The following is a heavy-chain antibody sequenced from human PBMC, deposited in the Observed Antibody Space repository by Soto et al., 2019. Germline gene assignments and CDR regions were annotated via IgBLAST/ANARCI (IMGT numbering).Heavy chain of an antibody. V-gene: IGHV4-59*01. J-gene: IGHJ5*02. Sequence: PSETLSLTCTVSGGPISSYYWSWIRQPPGKGLEWIGYIYYSGSTNYNPSLKSRVTISVDTSKNQFSLKLSSVTAADTAVYYCARGSYSSGPNWFDPWGQGTLVTVSS. CDR1: GGPISSYY. CDR2: IYYSGST. D-gene: IGHD6-19*01. CDR3: ARGSYSSGPNWFDP.